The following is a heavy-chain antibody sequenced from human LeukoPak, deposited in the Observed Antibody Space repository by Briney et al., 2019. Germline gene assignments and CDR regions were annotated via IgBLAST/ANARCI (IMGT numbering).Heavy chain of an antibody. CDR3: ARAAYYDSSGYYYAVDDAFDI. CDR2: INPNSGGT. CDR1: GYTFTGYY. J-gene: IGHJ3*02. V-gene: IGHV1-2*02. Sequence: ASVKVSCKASGYTFTGYYMHWVRQAPGQGLEWMGWINPNSGGTNYAQKFQGRVTMTRDTSISTAYMELSRLRSDDTAVYYCARAAYYDSSGYYYAVDDAFDIWGQGTMVTVSS. D-gene: IGHD3-22*01.